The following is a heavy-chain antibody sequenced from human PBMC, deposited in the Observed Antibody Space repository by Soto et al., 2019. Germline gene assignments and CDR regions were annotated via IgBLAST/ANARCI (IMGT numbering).Heavy chain of an antibody. CDR3: ANRDLYY. Sequence: EVQLLESGGGLVQPGGSLRLSCAASGFTFSTSAMSWVRQAPGQGLEWVSGVSGSGGTTYYAHSVKGRFTIPRDNSKNTLYFQMTSLRADDPVLYYCANRDLYYCAQGTLAPLSS. J-gene: IGHJ4*02. CDR2: VSGSGGTT. CDR1: GFTFSTSA. V-gene: IGHV3-23*01.